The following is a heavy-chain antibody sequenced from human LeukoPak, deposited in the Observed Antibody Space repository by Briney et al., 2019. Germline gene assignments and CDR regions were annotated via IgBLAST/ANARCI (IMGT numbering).Heavy chain of an antibody. CDR3: ARVSSQQLK. CDR1: GFAFNNAW. V-gene: IGHV3-11*01. D-gene: IGHD6-13*01. J-gene: IGHJ4*02. Sequence: GGSLRLSCAASGFAFNNAWMSWVRQAPGKGLEWISYISSSGSTIFQADSMKGRFTISRDNAKNSLYLQMNNLRVEDTAVYYCARVSSQQLKWGQGTLVTVSS. CDR2: ISSSGSTI.